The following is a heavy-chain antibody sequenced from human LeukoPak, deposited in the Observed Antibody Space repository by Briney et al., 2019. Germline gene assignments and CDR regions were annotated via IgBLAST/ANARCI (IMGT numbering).Heavy chain of an antibody. Sequence: PGGSLRLSCAAAEFKFDDYAMHWVRQGPGKSLEWVAGISWSSGHMEYAESVKGRFTISRDNARNALYLQMDGLRRDDTALYYCVRSVVVVAATPTHFDLWGRGTQVIVSS. CDR3: VRSVVVVAATPTHFDL. V-gene: IGHV3-9*01. J-gene: IGHJ2*01. D-gene: IGHD2-15*01. CDR1: EFKFDDYA. CDR2: ISWSSGHM.